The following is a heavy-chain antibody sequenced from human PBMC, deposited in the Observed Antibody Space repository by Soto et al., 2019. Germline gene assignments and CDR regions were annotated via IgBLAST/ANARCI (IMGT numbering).Heavy chain of an antibody. CDR2: VSIGGST. D-gene: IGHD2-15*01. J-gene: IGHJ4*02. Sequence: PGGSLRLSCAASRFTFSSYAMGWVSQGPGKGLEWVAVVSIGGSTHYADSVRGRFTISRDNSKNTLSLQMNSLTAEDTAVYFCAKRRGAGGHFDYWGQGALVTVSS. V-gene: IGHV3-23*01. CDR1: RFTFSSYA. CDR3: AKRRGAGGHFDY.